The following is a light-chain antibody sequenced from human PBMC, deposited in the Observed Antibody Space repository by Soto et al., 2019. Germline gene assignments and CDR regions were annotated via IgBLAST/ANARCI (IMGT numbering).Light chain of an antibody. J-gene: IGLJ1*01. CDR1: SSDVGSYNY. CDR2: DVS. CDR3: SSYTTSSTYV. Sequence: QSALTQPASVSGSPGQSITISCTGTSSDVGSYNYVSWYQQHPGKAPKVMIYDVSNRPSGVSYRFSCSKSGNTASLTISGLQAEDEADYYCSSYTTSSTYVFGTGTKLTVL. V-gene: IGLV2-14*01.